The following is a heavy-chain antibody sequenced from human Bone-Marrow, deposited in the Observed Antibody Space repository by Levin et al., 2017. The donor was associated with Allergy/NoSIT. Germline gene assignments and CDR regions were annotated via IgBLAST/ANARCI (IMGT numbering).Heavy chain of an antibody. CDR1: GFTFNAYY. D-gene: IGHD3-3*01. Sequence: GGSLRLSCAASGFTFNAYYLGWIRQAPGRGLEWLAYITFSSSTIYYADSVKGRFTVSRDNAQNSLFLQMNGLRGDDTAVYYCARGVWSGDTRTFDYWGQGALVTVSS. J-gene: IGHJ4*02. V-gene: IGHV3-11*01. CDR2: ITFSSSTI. CDR3: ARGVWSGDTRTFDY.